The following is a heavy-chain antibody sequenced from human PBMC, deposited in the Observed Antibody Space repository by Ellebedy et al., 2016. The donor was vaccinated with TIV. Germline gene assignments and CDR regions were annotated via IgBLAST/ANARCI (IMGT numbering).Heavy chain of an antibody. Sequence: PGGSLRLSCAASGFTFSNYGLHWFWQAPGKGLEWVAVIYYDGIKTYYADSVTGRFTISRDNAQNTLYLQMSSLRAEDTAVYYCARAQEYYYGSGSPDYWGQGTLVTVSS. CDR1: GFTFSNYG. V-gene: IGHV3-33*01. CDR2: IYYDGIKT. J-gene: IGHJ4*02. D-gene: IGHD3-10*01. CDR3: ARAQEYYYGSGSPDY.